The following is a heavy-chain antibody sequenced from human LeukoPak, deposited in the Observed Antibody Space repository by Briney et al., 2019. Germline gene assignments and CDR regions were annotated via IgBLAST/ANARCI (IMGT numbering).Heavy chain of an antibody. CDR3: ARRVRGVYYYYYMDV. V-gene: IGHV4-39*01. D-gene: IGHD2-8*02. J-gene: IGHJ6*03. Sequence: SETLSLTCTVSGGSISSSSYYWGWIRQPPGKGLEWIGSIYYSGSTYYNPSLKSRVTISVDTSKNQFSLKLSSVTAADTAVYYCARRVRGVYYYYYMDVWGKGTTVTVSS. CDR1: GGSISSSSYY. CDR2: IYYSGST.